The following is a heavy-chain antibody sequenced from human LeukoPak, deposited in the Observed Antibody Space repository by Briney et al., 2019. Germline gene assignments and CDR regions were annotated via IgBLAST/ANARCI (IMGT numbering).Heavy chain of an antibody. Sequence: SETLSLTCAVYGGSFSGYYWSWFRQPPGKGLEWIGEINLGGSTNYNPSLKSRVTISVDTSKNHFSLKLSSVTAADTAVYYCARQAYYFDSGSNIARRRFDPWGQGTLVTVSS. CDR3: ARQAYYFDSGSNIARRRFDP. CDR1: GGSFSGYY. J-gene: IGHJ5*02. D-gene: IGHD3-10*01. V-gene: IGHV4-34*01. CDR2: INLGGST.